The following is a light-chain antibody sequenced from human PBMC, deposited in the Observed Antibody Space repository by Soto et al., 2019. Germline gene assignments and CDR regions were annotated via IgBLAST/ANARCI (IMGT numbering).Light chain of an antibody. CDR2: DAS. CDR3: QQYNNWPPFT. Sequence: IVMTQSPATLSVSPGDRATLSCRASQSVSNNLAGYQQKPGQAPSLLLYDASTMATGIPARFSGSGSGTEFTLTISGLQYEDFGVYYCQQYNNWPPFTFGKGTKVAIK. J-gene: IGKJ1*01. V-gene: IGKV3-15*01. CDR1: QSVSNN.